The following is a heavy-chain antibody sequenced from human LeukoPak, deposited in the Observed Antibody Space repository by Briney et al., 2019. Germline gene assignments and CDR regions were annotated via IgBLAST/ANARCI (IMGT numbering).Heavy chain of an antibody. V-gene: IGHV3-23*01. CDR3: ARRGAMPFY. J-gene: IGHJ4*02. CDR1: GFTFSRYA. CDR2: FSGIGGST. Sequence: PGGSLRLSCAASGFTFSRYAMSWVRPALGKWLGWCSGFSGIGGSTYCADSVKGRSTISRDNSKNTLYLQMSSRRAEHTAVYYCARRGAMPFYWGQGTMVTVSS. D-gene: IGHD2-2*01.